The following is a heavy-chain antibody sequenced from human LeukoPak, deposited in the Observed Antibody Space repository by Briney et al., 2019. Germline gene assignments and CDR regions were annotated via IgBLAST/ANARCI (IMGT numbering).Heavy chain of an antibody. CDR1: GGSISSYY. V-gene: IGHV4-4*07. D-gene: IGHD6-13*01. CDR2: IYTSGST. J-gene: IGHJ3*02. CDR3: ARDLGSSWEGDAFDI. Sequence: SETLSLTCTVSGGSISSYYWSWIRQPAGKGLEWIGRIYTSGSTNYNPSLKSRVTMSVDTSKNQFSLKLSSVTAADTAVYYCARDLGSSWEGDAFDIWGQGTMVTVSS.